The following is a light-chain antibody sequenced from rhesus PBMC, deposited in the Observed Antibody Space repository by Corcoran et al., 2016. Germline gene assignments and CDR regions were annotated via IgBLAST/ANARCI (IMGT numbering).Light chain of an antibody. CDR1: QSVGSN. J-gene: IGKJ2*01. Sequence: ETVVTQSPATLSLSPGERATLSCRASQSVGSNLAWYQQKPGLAPKHLISDASSRATAIPDRFSGSGSGTEFTLTISRLEPEDVGVYYCQQYNNWNSFGQGTKVEIK. V-gene: IGKV3-42*02. CDR3: QQYNNWNS. CDR2: DAS.